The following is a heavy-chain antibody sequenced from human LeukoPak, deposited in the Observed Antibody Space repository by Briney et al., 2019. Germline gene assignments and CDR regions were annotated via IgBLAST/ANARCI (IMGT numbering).Heavy chain of an antibody. CDR1: GGTFSSYA. CDR2: IIPIFGTA. J-gene: IGHJ5*02. V-gene: IGHV1-69*05. Sequence: ASVKVSCKASGGTFSSYAISWVRQAPGQGLEWMGRIIPIFGTANYAQKFQGRVTITTDESTSTAYMELGSLRSEDTAVYYCARRGWPGWFDPWGQGTLVTVSS. CDR3: ARRGWPGWFDP. D-gene: IGHD6-19*01.